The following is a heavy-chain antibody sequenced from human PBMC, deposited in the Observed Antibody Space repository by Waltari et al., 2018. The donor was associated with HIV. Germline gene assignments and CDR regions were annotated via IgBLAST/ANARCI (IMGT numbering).Heavy chain of an antibody. CDR3: ARGGGYSGENWFDP. D-gene: IGHD3-10*01. V-gene: IGHV3-21*01. J-gene: IGHJ5*02. Sequence: EVQLVESGGGLVKPGGSLRLSCAASGFTFSSYSMNWVRQAPGKGLEWVSSISSSSSYIYYAASVKGRFTISRDNAKNSLYLQMNSLRAEDTAVYYCARGGGYSGENWFDPWGQGTLVTVSS. CDR2: ISSSSSYI. CDR1: GFTFSSYS.